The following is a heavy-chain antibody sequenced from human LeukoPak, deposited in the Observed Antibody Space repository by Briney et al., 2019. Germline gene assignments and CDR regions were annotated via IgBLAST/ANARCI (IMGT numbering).Heavy chain of an antibody. CDR2: VHSSGYT. Sequence: SETLSLTCSVSGGAISSDYWAWIRQPPGKGLEWIAYVHSSGYTSYNPSLKSRVTISVDKSKNQFSLKLSSVTAEDTAIYYCARVASTSPYFYGMDVWGQGTTVTVSS. CDR1: GGAISSDY. V-gene: IGHV4-59*12. CDR3: ARVASTSPYFYGMDV. J-gene: IGHJ6*02.